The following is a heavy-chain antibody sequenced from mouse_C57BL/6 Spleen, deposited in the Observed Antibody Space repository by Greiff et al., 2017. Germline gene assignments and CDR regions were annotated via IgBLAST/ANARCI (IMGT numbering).Heavy chain of an antibody. CDR1: GYTFTDYY. J-gene: IGHJ2*01. Sequence: EVKLVESGPELVKPGASVKISCKASGYTFTDYYMNWVKQSHGKSLEWIGDINPNNGGTSYNQKFKGKATLTVDKSSSTAYMELRSLTSEDSAVYYCAREGIYYGYGDYWGQGTTLTVSS. V-gene: IGHV1-26*01. D-gene: IGHD2-2*01. CDR3: AREGIYYGYGDY. CDR2: INPNNGGT.